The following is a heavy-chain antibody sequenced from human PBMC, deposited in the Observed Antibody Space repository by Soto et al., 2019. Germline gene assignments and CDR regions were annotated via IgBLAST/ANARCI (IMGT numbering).Heavy chain of an antibody. CDR2: ISGSGGST. Sequence: GGSLRLSCAASGFTFSSYAMSWVRQAPGKGLEWVSAISGSGGSTYYADSVKGRFTISRDNSKNTLYLQMNSLRAEDTAVYYCETVRYYASTRAFDYWGQGTLVTVSS. D-gene: IGHD3-22*01. CDR1: GFTFSSYA. CDR3: ETVRYYASTRAFDY. J-gene: IGHJ4*02. V-gene: IGHV3-23*01.